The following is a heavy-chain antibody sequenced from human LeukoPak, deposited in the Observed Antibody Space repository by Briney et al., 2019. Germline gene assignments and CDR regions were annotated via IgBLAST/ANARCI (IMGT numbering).Heavy chain of an antibody. CDR3: ARVRQTMVDY. Sequence: SETLSLTCTVSGGSISRYYWSWIRQPPGKGLEWLGYIYYSGSTNYHPYRKIRVTISVDTSKNQFSLNRSSVTAADTAVYYCARVRQTMVDYWGQGTLVTVSS. CDR1: GGSISRYY. CDR2: IYYSGST. J-gene: IGHJ4*02. D-gene: IGHD4/OR15-4a*01. V-gene: IGHV4-59*01.